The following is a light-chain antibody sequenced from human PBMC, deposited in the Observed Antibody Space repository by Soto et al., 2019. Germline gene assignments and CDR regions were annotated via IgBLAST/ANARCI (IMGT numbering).Light chain of an antibody. Sequence: QAVVTQEPSLTVSPGGTVTLTCASSTGAVTSDHYPNWFQQKPGQAPRALIYRTNNKHSWTLARFSGSLLGGKAALTLSGAQSEDEAEYYCLVSSGGVHVFGGGTKLTVL. CDR2: RTN. V-gene: IGLV7-43*01. CDR1: TGAVTSDHY. J-gene: IGLJ2*01. CDR3: LVSSGGVHV.